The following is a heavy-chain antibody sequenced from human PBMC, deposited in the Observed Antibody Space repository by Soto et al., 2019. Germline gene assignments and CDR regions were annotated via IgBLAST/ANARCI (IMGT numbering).Heavy chain of an antibody. D-gene: IGHD3-9*01. CDR2: IYYSGST. V-gene: IGHV4-31*03. J-gene: IGHJ4*02. CDR3: ARSSAYYDILTGFRMRPDFDY. CDR1: GGSISSGGYY. Sequence: SETLSLTCTVSGGSISSGGYYWSWIRQHPGKGLEWIGYIYYSGSTYYNPSLKSRVTISVDTSKNQFSLKLSSVTAADTAVYYCARSSAYYDILTGFRMRPDFDYWGQGTLVTVSS.